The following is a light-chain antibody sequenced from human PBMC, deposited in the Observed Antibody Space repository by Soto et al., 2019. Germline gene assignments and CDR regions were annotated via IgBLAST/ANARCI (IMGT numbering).Light chain of an antibody. Sequence: DIQMTQSPSTLPASVGDRVTVTCRASQSIGSWLAWYQQKPGKAPKLLISDASNLESGVPSRFSGWGSGTEFILTISSVQPDDFATYFCQQYNDYSPYTFGQGTKLEIK. CDR2: DAS. J-gene: IGKJ2*01. V-gene: IGKV1-5*01. CDR3: QQYNDYSPYT. CDR1: QSIGSW.